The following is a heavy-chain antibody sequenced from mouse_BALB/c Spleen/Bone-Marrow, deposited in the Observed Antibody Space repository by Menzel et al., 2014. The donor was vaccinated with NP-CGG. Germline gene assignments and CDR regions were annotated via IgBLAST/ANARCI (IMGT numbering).Heavy chain of an antibody. V-gene: IGHV14-3*02. J-gene: IGHJ3*01. Sequence: EVQLQQSGAELVKPGTSVTLSCTASGFNIKDIYMHWVKRRPEQGLEWIGRIDPANDNTKYDPKFRGKATITADTSSNTAYLHLSSLTSEDTAVYYCANCGYDGGVFAYWGQGTLVTVSA. D-gene: IGHD2-2*01. CDR2: IDPANDNT. CDR1: GFNIKDIY. CDR3: ANCGYDGGVFAY.